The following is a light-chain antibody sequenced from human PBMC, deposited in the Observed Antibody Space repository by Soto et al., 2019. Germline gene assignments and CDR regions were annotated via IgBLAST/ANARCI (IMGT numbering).Light chain of an antibody. CDR1: QSVSSSY. V-gene: IGKV3D-20*02. CDR3: HQRSKWPLT. CDR2: RAS. J-gene: IGKJ4*01. Sequence: EIVLTQSPGTLSLSPGERSTLSCMAIQSVSSSYLAWYQQKPGQSPRLLIYRASSRATGIPERFSGSGSGTDFTLTISSLDPEDFELYYCHQRSKWPLTFGGGTKVDIK.